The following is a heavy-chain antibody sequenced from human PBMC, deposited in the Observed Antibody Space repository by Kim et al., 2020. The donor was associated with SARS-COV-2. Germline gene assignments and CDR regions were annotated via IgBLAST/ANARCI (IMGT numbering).Heavy chain of an antibody. CDR2: IYSGGNT. CDR3: ATVVFYYDAGYFKN. D-gene: IGHD3-22*01. V-gene: IGHV3-66*01. J-gene: IGHJ1*01. CDR1: GFTFSGSA. Sequence: GGSLRLSCAASGFTFSGSAMHWVRQASGKGLEWVSFIYSGGNTIYADSVKGRLIISRDHSKNTLYLQMNSLRAEDTAVYYCATVVFYYDAGYFKNWGQGTLVIVSS.